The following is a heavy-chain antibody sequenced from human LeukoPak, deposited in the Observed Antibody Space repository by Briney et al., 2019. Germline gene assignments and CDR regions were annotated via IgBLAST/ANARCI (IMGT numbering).Heavy chain of an antibody. CDR3: ASGDDYVWGSYRPNYYYYMDV. V-gene: IGHV1-46*01. CDR2: INPSGGST. D-gene: IGHD3-16*02. Sequence: ASVKVSCKASGYTFTSYDINWVRQAPGQGLEWMGIINPSGGSTSYAQKFQGRVTMTRDTSTRTVYMELSSLRSEDTAVYYCASGDDYVWGSYRPNYYYYMDVWGKGTTVTISS. J-gene: IGHJ6*03. CDR1: GYTFTSYD.